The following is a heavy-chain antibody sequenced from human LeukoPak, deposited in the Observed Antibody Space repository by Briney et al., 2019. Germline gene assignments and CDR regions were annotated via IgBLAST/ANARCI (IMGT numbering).Heavy chain of an antibody. V-gene: IGHV1-8*01. Sequence: ASVKVSCKASGYTFTNYDINWVRQATGQGFEWLGWMNPNSGNTGYAQKFQGRVTMTRITSIRTAYMELSGLTSEDTAVYYCARGYSSSYMDVWGKGTTVTVSS. CDR3: ARGYSSSYMDV. J-gene: IGHJ6*03. D-gene: IGHD6-13*01. CDR2: MNPNSGNT. CDR1: GYTFTNYD.